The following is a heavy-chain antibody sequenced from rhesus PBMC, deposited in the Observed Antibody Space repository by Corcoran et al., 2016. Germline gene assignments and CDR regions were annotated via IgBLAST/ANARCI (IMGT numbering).Heavy chain of an antibody. Sequence: QAQLQESGPGLVKPSETLSLTCAVSGGSISDDYYWSWIRQPPGKGLEWIGYIYGSGGGTNYNPSLKNRVTMSIDTSKDQFSLKLSSVTAADTAVYYCARVAGVIINWYFDLWGPGTPITISS. J-gene: IGHJ2*01. CDR2: IYGSGGGT. V-gene: IGHV4-106*01. CDR3: ARVAGVIINWYFDL. CDR1: GGSISDDYY. D-gene: IGHD3-34*01.